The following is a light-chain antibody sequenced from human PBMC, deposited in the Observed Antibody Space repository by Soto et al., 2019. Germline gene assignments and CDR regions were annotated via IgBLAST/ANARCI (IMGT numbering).Light chain of an antibody. V-gene: IGKV3-15*01. CDR1: QSVSSN. CDR3: QQYNNCPT. Sequence: EIVMTQSPATLSVSPGERATLSCRASQSVSSNLAWYQQKPGQAPRLLIYGASTRATGIPARFSGSGSGTEFPITISSLQSEDFAVYYCQQYNNCPTFGQGTKVEIK. J-gene: IGKJ1*01. CDR2: GAS.